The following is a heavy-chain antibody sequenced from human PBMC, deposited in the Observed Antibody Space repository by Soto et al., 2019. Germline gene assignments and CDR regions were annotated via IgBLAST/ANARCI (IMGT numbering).Heavy chain of an antibody. CDR2: VNPILSMS. J-gene: IGHJ4*02. Sequence: VQLVQTGAEVKRPGCSVKDSCKASGDTFGFYSINWVRQAPGLGLEWMGRVNPILSMSNYAQRFQGRVTMTADKSTSTAYMELSGLRSEDTAMYYCATSYGSGYRAFDYWGQGALVTVSS. CDR1: GDTFGFYS. D-gene: IGHD3-10*01. CDR3: ATSYGSGYRAFDY. V-gene: IGHV1-69*04.